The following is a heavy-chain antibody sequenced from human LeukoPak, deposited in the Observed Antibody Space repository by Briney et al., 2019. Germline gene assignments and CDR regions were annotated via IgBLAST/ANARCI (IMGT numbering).Heavy chain of an antibody. CDR2: INGDGRST. D-gene: IGHD6-25*01. Sequence: GGSLRLSCAASGFTFSDYWMHWVRQGPGKGLVWVSRINGDGRSTNYADSVKGRFTISRDNAKNTLYLQMNSLRVEDTATYYCARDRWVAADFHYYYGMDVWGQGTTVTVSS. V-gene: IGHV3-74*01. CDR1: GFTFSDYW. CDR3: ARDRWVAADFHYYYGMDV. J-gene: IGHJ6*02.